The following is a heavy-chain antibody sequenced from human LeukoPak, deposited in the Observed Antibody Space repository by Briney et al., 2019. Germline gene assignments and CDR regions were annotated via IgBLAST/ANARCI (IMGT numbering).Heavy chain of an antibody. D-gene: IGHD6-13*01. CDR3: ARDQSISSSWYWGFQH. V-gene: IGHV1-2*02. CDR2: INPNSGGT. Sequence: ASVKVSCKASGYTFTGYYMHWVRQAPGQGLEWMGWINPNSGGTNYAQKFQGRVTMTRDTSISTAYMELSRLRSDDTAVYYCARDQSISSSWYWGFQHWGQGTLVTVSS. J-gene: IGHJ1*01. CDR1: GYTFTGYY.